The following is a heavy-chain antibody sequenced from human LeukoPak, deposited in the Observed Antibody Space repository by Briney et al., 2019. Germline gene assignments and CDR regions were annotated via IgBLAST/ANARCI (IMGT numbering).Heavy chain of an antibody. CDR1: GFTFRSYS. CDR3: TRSDWFDP. V-gene: IGHV3-74*01. J-gene: IGHJ5*02. CDR2: INSDGSST. Sequence: GGSLRLSCAASGFTFRSYSMHWVRQTPGKGLVWVSRINSDGSSTSYADSVKGRFTISRDNAKNTLYPQMNSLRGEDTAVYYCTRSDWFDPWGQGTLVTVSS.